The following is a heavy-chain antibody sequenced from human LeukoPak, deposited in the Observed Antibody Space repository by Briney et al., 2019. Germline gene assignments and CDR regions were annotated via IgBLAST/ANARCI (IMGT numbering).Heavy chain of an antibody. CDR1: GYTFTGYY. CDR2: INPNSGGT. CDR3: ARVLGNGYTSPGDY. D-gene: IGHD5-24*01. J-gene: IGHJ4*02. V-gene: IGHV1-2*02. Sequence: ASVTVSCKASGYTFTGYYMHWVRQAPGQGLEWMGWINPNSGGTNYAQKFQGRVTMTRDTSISTAYMELSRLRSDDTAVYYCARVLGNGYTSPGDYWGQGTLVTVSS.